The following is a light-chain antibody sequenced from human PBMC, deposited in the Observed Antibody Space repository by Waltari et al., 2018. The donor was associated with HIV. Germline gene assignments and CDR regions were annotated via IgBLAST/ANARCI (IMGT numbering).Light chain of an antibody. CDR1: QSISTW. Sequence: DIQMTQSPSTLSASVGDRVTITGRASQSISTWLAWYQHKPGSAPKLLIYKASTLVSGVPSRFSGDGSGTEFTLTISSLQPEDFATYFCQHYNSYTALTFGGGTMVEIK. J-gene: IGKJ4*01. CDR2: KAS. CDR3: QHYNSYTALT. V-gene: IGKV1-5*03.